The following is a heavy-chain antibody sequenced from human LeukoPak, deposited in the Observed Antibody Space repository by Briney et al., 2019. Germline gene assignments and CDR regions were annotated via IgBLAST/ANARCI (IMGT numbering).Heavy chain of an antibody. CDR3: ARKYYYDSSGYSEFDY. D-gene: IGHD3-22*01. Sequence: SSSRSTIYYADSVMGRFTISRDNAKNSLYLQMNSLRAEDTAVYYCARKYYYDSSGYSEFDYWGQGTLVTVSS. V-gene: IGHV3-48*01. J-gene: IGHJ4*02. CDR2: SSSRSTI.